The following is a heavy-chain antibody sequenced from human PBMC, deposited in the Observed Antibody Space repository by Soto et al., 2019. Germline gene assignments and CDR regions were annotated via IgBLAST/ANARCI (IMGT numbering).Heavy chain of an antibody. V-gene: IGHV3-23*01. CDR3: AKYLSGIEDY. CDR1: GFTFSSYA. CDR2: ISGSGGST. Sequence: EVQLLESGGGLVQPGGSLRLSCAASGFTFSSYAMSWVRQAPGKGLEWVSAISGSGGSTYYADSVKGRFTISRDNSKNPLYLQMNSLGAEGTAVDYCAKYLSGIEDYWGQGALVTVSS. J-gene: IGHJ4*02. D-gene: IGHD1-1*01.